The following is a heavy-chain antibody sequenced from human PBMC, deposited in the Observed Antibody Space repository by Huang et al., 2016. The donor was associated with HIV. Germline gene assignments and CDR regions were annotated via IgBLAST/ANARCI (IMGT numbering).Heavy chain of an antibody. CDR3: ARDPKYHRIGYYRQRRGIDI. CDR1: GSTFTNYG. CDR2: ISASSGDT. J-gene: IGHJ3*02. Sequence: QIQLRQSGPELKQPGASGKVSCKASGSTFTNYGITWVRQAPGQGPEWMGWISASSGDTEYAQKFQGRVTLTTDTSTNIAYMELRSLRSDDTAKYYCARDPKYHRIGYYRQRRGIDIWGQGTMVIVSS. D-gene: IGHD3-22*01. V-gene: IGHV1-18*01.